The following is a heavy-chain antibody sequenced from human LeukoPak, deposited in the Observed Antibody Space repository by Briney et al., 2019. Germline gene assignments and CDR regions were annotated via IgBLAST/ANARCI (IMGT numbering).Heavy chain of an antibody. CDR3: ARGWLTTQNGVEPYFDY. V-gene: IGHV4-31*01. J-gene: IGHJ4*02. Sequence: SETLSLTCTVSGGSISSGGYYWSWIRQHPGKGLEWIGYIYYSGSTYYNPSLNSLVTISVDTPKNQFSLKLSSLTAADTAVYYCARGWLTTQNGVEPYFDYWGQGTLVTVSS. CDR2: IYYSGST. CDR1: GGSISSGGYY. D-gene: IGHD5-24*01.